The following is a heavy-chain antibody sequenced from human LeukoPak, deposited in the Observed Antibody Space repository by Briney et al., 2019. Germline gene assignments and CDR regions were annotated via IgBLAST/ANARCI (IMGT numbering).Heavy chain of an antibody. Sequence: SETLSLTCTVSGGSLSIYYWSWIRQPPGKGLEWIGYIYYSGGTNYNPSLKSRVTISVDTSKNQFSQRLSSVAAADTAVYYCGRDGPSANWIDPWGQGTRVTVSS. CDR2: IYYSGGT. V-gene: IGHV4-59*01. CDR1: GGSLSIYY. J-gene: IGHJ5*02. CDR3: GRDGPSANWIDP.